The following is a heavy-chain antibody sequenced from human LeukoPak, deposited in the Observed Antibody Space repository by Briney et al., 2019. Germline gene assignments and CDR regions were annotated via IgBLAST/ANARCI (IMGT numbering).Heavy chain of an antibody. J-gene: IGHJ4*02. V-gene: IGHV1-69*04. CDR3: ARGGYGDRIDY. Sequence: EASVKVSCKASGGTFSSYAISWVRQAPGQGLEWMGRIIPILGIANYAQKFQGRVTITADKSTSTVYMELSRLRSEDTAVYYCARGGYGDRIDYWGQGTLVSVSS. D-gene: IGHD4-17*01. CDR2: IIPILGIA. CDR1: GGTFSSYA.